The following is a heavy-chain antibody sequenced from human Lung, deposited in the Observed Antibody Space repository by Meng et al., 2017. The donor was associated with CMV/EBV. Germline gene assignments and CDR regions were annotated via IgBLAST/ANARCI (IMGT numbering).Heavy chain of an antibody. CDR1: GGSIGSGGYY. V-gene: IGHV4-31*03. CDR2: IYYTGST. CDR3: AREAGRDGYATPKFDY. J-gene: IGHJ4*02. D-gene: IGHD5-24*01. Sequence: VPRQESGPGLVKPSQTLSLTCTVSGGSIGSGGYYWSWIRQHPGKGLEWIGYIYYTGSTFYNPSLKSRVTISVDTSKNQFSLKLIPATAADTAVYYCAREAGRDGYATPKFDYWGQGTLVTVSS.